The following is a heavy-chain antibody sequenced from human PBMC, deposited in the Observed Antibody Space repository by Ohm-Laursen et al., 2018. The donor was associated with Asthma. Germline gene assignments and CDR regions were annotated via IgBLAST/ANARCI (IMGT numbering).Heavy chain of an antibody. CDR1: GGTFSSYA. D-gene: IGHD3-22*01. V-gene: IGHV1-69*10. J-gene: IGHJ4*02. CDR3: ASNSVSYYDSSGYSFDY. Sequence: GASVKVSCKASGGTFSSYAINWVRQAPGQGLEWMGGIIPIFGIANYAQKFQGRVTITADKSTSTAYMELSSLRSEDTAVYYCASNSVSYYDSSGYSFDYWGQGTLVTVSS. CDR2: IIPIFGIA.